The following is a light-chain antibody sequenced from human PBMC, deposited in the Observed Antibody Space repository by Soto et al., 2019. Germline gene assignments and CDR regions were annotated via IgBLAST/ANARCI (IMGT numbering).Light chain of an antibody. CDR3: QQYSTLPHT. V-gene: IGKV3-20*01. J-gene: IGKJ2*01. CDR1: QSVTNRY. Sequence: ENVLTQSPGILSLSPGERATLSCRATQSVTNRYFAWYQQKPGQAPRLLIYGISSRATDIPDRFSGSGSGTDFTLTISRLETEDFVVYYCQQYSTLPHTFGQGTKLEVK. CDR2: GIS.